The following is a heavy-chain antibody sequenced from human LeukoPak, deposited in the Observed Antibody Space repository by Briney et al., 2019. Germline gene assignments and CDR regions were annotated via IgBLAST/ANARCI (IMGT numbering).Heavy chain of an antibody. CDR1: GFTVSSNY. D-gene: IGHD5-18*01. CDR2: IYSGGST. CDR3: AKEYGYTYGEFDY. Sequence: HPGGSLRLSCAASGFTVSSNYMSWVRQAPGKGLEWVSVIYSGGSTYYADSVKGRFTISRDNSKNTLYLQMNSLRAEDTAVYYCAKEYGYTYGEFDYWGQGTLVTVSS. V-gene: IGHV3-53*01. J-gene: IGHJ4*02.